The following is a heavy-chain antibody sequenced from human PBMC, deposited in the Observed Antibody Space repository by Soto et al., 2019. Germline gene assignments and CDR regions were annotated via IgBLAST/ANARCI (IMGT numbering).Heavy chain of an antibody. Sequence: ASVKVSCKASGYTFTNYGITWVRQAPGQGLEWMGWISAYNGNTGYAQKFQGRVTMTRNTTISTAYMELSSLRSEDTAVYYCARGRQLRYFDWLSRVGFDPWGQGTLVTVPQ. J-gene: IGHJ5*01. CDR2: ISAYNGNT. CDR3: ARGRQLRYFDWLSRVGFDP. V-gene: IGHV1-8*02. D-gene: IGHD3-9*01. CDR1: GYTFTNYG.